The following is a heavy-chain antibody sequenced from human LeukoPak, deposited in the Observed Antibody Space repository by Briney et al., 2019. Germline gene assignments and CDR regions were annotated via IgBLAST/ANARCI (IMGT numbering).Heavy chain of an antibody. Sequence: SETLSLTCTVSGDSINTKSYYWGWIRQPPGKGLEWIGSIYYSGNTYYNPSLKSRVTLSIDTSKNQFSLRLSSVTAADTAVYYCARHSYGTFDYWGQGTLVSVSS. J-gene: IGHJ4*02. V-gene: IGHV4-39*01. CDR1: GDSINTKSYY. CDR3: ARHSYGTFDY. D-gene: IGHD5-18*01. CDR2: IYYSGNT.